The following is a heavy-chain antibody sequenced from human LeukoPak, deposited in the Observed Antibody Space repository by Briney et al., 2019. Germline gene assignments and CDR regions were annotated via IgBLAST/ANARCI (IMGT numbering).Heavy chain of an antibody. V-gene: IGHV1-2*02. CDR3: ARANFLYCSSTTCLFDY. Sequence: GASVKVSFTASGYTFTDYYLHWVRQAPGQGFEWMGWINPNSGDTNYAQKFQGRVTMTRDTSISTAHMEMSRLRSDDTAVYYCARANFLYCSSTTCLFDYWGQGTLVTVSS. CDR2: INPNSGDT. J-gene: IGHJ4*02. CDR1: GYTFTDYY. D-gene: IGHD2-2*01.